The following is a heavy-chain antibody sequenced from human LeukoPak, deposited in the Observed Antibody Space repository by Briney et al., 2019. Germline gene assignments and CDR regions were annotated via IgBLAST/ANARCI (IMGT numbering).Heavy chain of an antibody. D-gene: IGHD3-3*02. V-gene: IGHV4-4*07. CDR2: IHSGGTT. J-gene: IGHJ6*03. CDR3: ARDNGSGYTKGYEHYYYYLDV. Sequence: KPSETLSLICTVSGGSIVSHYWNWIRQPAGRGLEWIGRIHSGGTTNYNPSLMSRVTLSIDKSKKHISLRLTSVTAADTALYYCARDNGSGYTKGYEHYYYYLDVWGKGTTVTVSS. CDR1: GGSIVSHY.